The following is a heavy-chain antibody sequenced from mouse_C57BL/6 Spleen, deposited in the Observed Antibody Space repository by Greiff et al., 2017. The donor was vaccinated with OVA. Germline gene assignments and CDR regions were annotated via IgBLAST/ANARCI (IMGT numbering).Heavy chain of an antibody. CDR1: GYTFTSYW. V-gene: IGHV1-64*01. CDR2: IHPNSGST. Sequence: QVQLQQPGAELVKPGASVKLSCKASGYTFTSYWMHWVKQRPGQGLEWIGMIHPNSGSTNYNEKFKSKATLTVDKSSSTAYMQLSSLTSEDSAVYYCARRCGYYDYTYAMDYWGQGTSVTVSS. J-gene: IGHJ4*01. CDR3: ARRCGYYDYTYAMDY. D-gene: IGHD2-4*01.